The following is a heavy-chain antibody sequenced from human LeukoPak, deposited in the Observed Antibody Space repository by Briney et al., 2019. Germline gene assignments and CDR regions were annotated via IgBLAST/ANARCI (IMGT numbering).Heavy chain of an antibody. CDR2: IKSKTGGGTT. CDR1: GFTFSNAW. CDR3: TTAYYDYVWGSYRYP. D-gene: IGHD3-16*02. Sequence: GGSLRLFCAASGFTFSNAWMNWVRQAPGKGLEWVGRIKSKTGGGTTDYAAPVKGRFTISRDDSKNTLYLQMNSLKTEDTAVYYCTTAYYDYVWGSYRYPWGQGTLVTVSS. V-gene: IGHV3-15*07. J-gene: IGHJ5*02.